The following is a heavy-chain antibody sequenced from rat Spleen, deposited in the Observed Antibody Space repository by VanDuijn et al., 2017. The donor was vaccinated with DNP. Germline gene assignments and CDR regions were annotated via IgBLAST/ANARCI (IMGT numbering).Heavy chain of an antibody. V-gene: IGHV5-7*01. CDR3: ATLNYGLDAMDA. J-gene: IGHJ4*01. Sequence: EVQLVESGGGLVQPGRSLKLSCAASGLTFSDYNMAWVRQAPKKGLEWVATITTSGDSIYSPDSVKGRFTISRDNAKSTLYLQMDSLRSEDTATYYCATLNYGLDAMDAWGQGTSVTVSS. CDR1: GLTFSDYN. D-gene: IGHD1-6*01. CDR2: ITTSGDSI.